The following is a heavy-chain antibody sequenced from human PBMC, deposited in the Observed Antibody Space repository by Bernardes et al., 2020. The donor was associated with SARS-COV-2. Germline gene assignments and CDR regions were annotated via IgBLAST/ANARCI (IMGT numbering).Heavy chain of an antibody. V-gene: IGHV1-24*01. Sequence: ASVKVSCKVSGYTLTELSMHWVRQAPGKGLEWMGGFDPEDGETIYAQKFQGRVTMTEDTSTDTAYMELSSLRSEDTAVYYCATAIAAAGNPDDYYYYYGMDDWGQGTTVTVSS. CDR3: ATAIAAAGNPDDYYYYYGMDD. CDR2: FDPEDGET. D-gene: IGHD6-13*01. J-gene: IGHJ6*02. CDR1: GYTLTELS.